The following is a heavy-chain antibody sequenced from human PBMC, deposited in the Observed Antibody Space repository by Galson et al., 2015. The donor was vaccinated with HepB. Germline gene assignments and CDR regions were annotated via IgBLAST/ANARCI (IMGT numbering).Heavy chain of an antibody. V-gene: IGHV3-21*01. CDR1: GFTFSSYS. Sequence: SLRLSCAASGFTFSSYSMNWVRQAPGKGLEWVSSISSSSSYIYYADSVKGRFTISRDNAKNSLYLQMNSLRAEDTAVYYCARDGMVRWVTTDYWGQGTLVTVSS. CDR2: ISSSSSYI. CDR3: ARDGMVRWVTTDY. J-gene: IGHJ4*02. D-gene: IGHD4-17*01.